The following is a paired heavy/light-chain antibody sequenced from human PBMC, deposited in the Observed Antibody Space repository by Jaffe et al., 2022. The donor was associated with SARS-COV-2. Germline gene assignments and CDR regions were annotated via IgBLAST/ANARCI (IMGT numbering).Light chain of an antibody. J-gene: IGKJ2*01. Sequence: DIQMTQSPSSLSASVGDRVTIPCRASQRIGSSLNWYQQKPGKAPELLIYAASSLQSGVPSRFSGSGSGTDFTLTISSLQPEDFASYYCQQSSSLPYTFGQGTKLQIK. CDR1: QRIGSS. CDR3: QQSSSLPYT. V-gene: IGKV1-39*01. CDR2: AAS.
Heavy chain of an antibody. Sequence: EVQLLESGGGLVQPGGSLRLSCAASGFTFSSYAMSWVRQAPGKGLEWVSAVTGSGGDTYYADSVKGRFTLSRDNSKNTVYLQMSNLRADDTAVYYCAKQPPAAGTYDYWGQGTLVTVSS. CDR1: GFTFSSYA. CDR3: AKQPPAAGTYDY. CDR2: VTGSGGDT. V-gene: IGHV3-23*01. D-gene: IGHD6-13*01. J-gene: IGHJ4*02.